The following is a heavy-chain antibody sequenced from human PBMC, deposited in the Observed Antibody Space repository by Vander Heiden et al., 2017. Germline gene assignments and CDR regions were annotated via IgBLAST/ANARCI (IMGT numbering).Heavy chain of an antibody. CDR3: AGTYYDILTGYRSLGAFDI. J-gene: IGHJ3*02. CDR1: GGSISSSSYY. Sequence: QLQLQASGPGLVKPSETLSLTCTVPGGSISSSSYYGGWIRQPPGKGLEWIGSIYYSGSTYYNPSLKRRVTISVDTSKNQFSLKLSSVTAADTAVYYCAGTYYDILTGYRSLGAFDIWGQGTMVTVSS. V-gene: IGHV4-39*01. D-gene: IGHD3-9*01. CDR2: IYYSGST.